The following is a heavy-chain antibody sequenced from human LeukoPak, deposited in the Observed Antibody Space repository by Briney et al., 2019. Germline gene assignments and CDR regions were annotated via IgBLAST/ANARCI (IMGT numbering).Heavy chain of an antibody. J-gene: IGHJ5*01. CDR1: GFTFSSYA. CDR3: AKVAVHSSGLYGFDS. D-gene: IGHD6-19*01. CDR2: ISVSGGNT. Sequence: PGGSLRLSCVASGFTFSSYAMTWVRQAPGKGLEWVSVISVSGGNTYYADSVKGRFTISRDNSKNTLYLQMNSLRVEDTAVYYCAKVAVHSSGLYGFDSWGQGTLVTVSS. V-gene: IGHV3-23*01.